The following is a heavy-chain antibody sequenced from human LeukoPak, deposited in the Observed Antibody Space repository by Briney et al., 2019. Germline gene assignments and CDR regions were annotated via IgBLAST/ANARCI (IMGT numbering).Heavy chain of an antibody. CDR2: ISYDGSNK. CDR1: GFTFDDYA. Sequence: GGSLRLSCAASGFTFDDYAMHWVRQAPGKGLEWVAVISYDGSNKYYADSVKGRFTISRDNSKNTLYLQMNSLRAEDTAVYYCARVGYSSSWYAGYYYYYYMDVWGKGTTVTVSS. J-gene: IGHJ6*03. CDR3: ARVGYSSSWYAGYYYYYYMDV. D-gene: IGHD6-13*01. V-gene: IGHV3-30*04.